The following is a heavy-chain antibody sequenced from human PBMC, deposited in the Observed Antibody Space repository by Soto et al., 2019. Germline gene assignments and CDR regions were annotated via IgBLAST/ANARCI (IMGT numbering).Heavy chain of an antibody. CDR3: ARDGCYVGTCYSAWDS. CDR2: ISTTSFTI. Sequence: PGGSLRLSCAASGFSFSTYNMDWVRQAPGKGPEWIAYISTTSFTIYYADSVKGRFTISRDNDRNSLYLEMNSLRDEDTAVYYYARDGCYVGTCYSAWDSWGKGSLLTASS. J-gene: IGHJ5*01. CDR1: GFSFSTYN. D-gene: IGHD1-7*01. V-gene: IGHV3-48*02.